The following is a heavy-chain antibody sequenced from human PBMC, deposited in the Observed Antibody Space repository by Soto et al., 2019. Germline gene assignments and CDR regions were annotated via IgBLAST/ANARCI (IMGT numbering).Heavy chain of an antibody. Sequence: PGGSLRLSCAASGFTFSSYGMHWVRQAPGKGLEWVAVISYDGSNEHFARSVRGRFTISRDNSKNTLYLQISSLRAGDTAVYYCARASFGYVSAFDIWGQGTMVTVSS. D-gene: IGHD5-12*01. CDR2: ISYDGSNE. V-gene: IGHV3-30*03. CDR3: ARASFGYVSAFDI. CDR1: GFTFSSYG. J-gene: IGHJ3*02.